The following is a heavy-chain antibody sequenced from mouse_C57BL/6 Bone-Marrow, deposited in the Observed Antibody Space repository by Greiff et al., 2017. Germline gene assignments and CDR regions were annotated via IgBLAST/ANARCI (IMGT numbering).Heavy chain of an antibody. CDR1: GFTFSSYT. V-gene: IGHV5-9*01. J-gene: IGHJ3*01. D-gene: IGHD1-1*01. Sequence: EVKLVESGGGLVKPGGSLKLSCAASGFTFSSYTMSWVRQTPEKRLEWVATISGGGGNTYYPDSVKGRFTISRDNAKNTLYLQMSSLRSEDTALYYCARQMFITTVVDFAYWGQGTLVTVSA. CDR3: ARQMFITTVVDFAY. CDR2: ISGGGGNT.